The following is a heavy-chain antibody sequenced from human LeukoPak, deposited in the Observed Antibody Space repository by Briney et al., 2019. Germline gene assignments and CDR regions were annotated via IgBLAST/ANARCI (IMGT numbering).Heavy chain of an antibody. J-gene: IGHJ4*02. CDR1: GFTFSSYA. D-gene: IGHD1-7*01. CDR2: ISGSGGST. Sequence: TGGSLRLSCAASGFTFSSYAMSWVRQAPGKGLEWVSAISGSGGSTYYADSVKGRFTISRDNSKNTLYLQMNSLRVEDTAVYFCAKDRSPTGITGTSPTPGDYWGQGTLVTVSS. V-gene: IGHV3-23*01. CDR3: AKDRSPTGITGTSPTPGDY.